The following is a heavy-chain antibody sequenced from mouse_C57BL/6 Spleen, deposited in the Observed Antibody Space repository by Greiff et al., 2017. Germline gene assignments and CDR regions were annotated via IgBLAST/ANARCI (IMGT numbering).Heavy chain of an antibody. Sequence: EVKLVESGPELVKPGASVKIPCKASGYTFTDYNMDWVKQSHGKSLEWIGDINPNNGGTIYNQKFKGKATLTVDKSSSTAYMELRSLTSEDTAVYYCARGGGYYEAWFAYWGQGTLVTVSA. CDR1: GYTFTDYN. J-gene: IGHJ3*01. D-gene: IGHD2-3*01. V-gene: IGHV1-18*01. CDR3: ARGGGYYEAWFAY. CDR2: INPNNGGT.